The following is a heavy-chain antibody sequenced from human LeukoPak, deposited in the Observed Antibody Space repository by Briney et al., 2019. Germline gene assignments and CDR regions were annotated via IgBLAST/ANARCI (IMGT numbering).Heavy chain of an antibody. CDR3: ARDGPSGSITYDH. J-gene: IGHJ4*02. CDR2: INPKSGGT. D-gene: IGHD2/OR15-2a*01. Sequence: AAVKVSCKASGYTFIDFYMNWLRQAPGQGLEWMGWINPKSGGTKYAQKFQGRVTITGDTSIRTAYMELSGLTSDDTAVYYCARDGPSGSITYDHWGQGTVVTVSS. CDR1: GYTFIDFY. V-gene: IGHV1-2*02.